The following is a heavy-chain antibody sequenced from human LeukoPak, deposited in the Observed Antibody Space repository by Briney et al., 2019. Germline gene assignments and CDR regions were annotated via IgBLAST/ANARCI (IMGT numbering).Heavy chain of an antibody. D-gene: IGHD3-10*01. J-gene: IGHJ4*02. V-gene: IGHV3-23*01. CDR3: TKDYYGSGSYFDY. CDR2: ISGCGGST. CDR1: GFTFSSYA. Sequence: GGSLRLSCAASGFTFSSYAMSWVRQSPGKGLEWVSTISGCGGSTDYGECVKGRFTISRDNPKFTVYLQMNSLRAEDTAVYYCTKDYYGSGSYFDYWGQGTLVTVSS.